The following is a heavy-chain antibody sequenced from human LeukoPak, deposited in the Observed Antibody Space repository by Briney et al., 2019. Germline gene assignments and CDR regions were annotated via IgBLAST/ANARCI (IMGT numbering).Heavy chain of an antibody. D-gene: IGHD3-3*02. CDR1: GFTFRTTW. V-gene: IGHV3-7*01. CDR2: IKQDGSEK. J-gene: IGHJ6*02. Sequence: PGGSLRLSCAASGFTFRTTWMSWVRQAPGKGLEWVANIKQDGSEKYYVDSVKGRFTISRDNAKNSLYLQMNSLRAEDTAVYYCASTTLAGSRDVWGQGTTVTVSS. CDR3: ASTTLAGSRDV.